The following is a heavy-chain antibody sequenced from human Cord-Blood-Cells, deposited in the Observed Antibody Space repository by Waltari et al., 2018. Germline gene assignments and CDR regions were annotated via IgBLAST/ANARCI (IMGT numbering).Heavy chain of an antibody. CDR1: GGSISSYY. V-gene: IGHV4-59*01. Sequence: QVQLQESGPGLVKPSETLSLTCTVSGGSISSYYWSWIRQPPGKGLEWIGYIYYSGSTKDNPSLKSRVTISVDTSKNQFSLKLSSVTAADTAVYYCARTLDGEVLDYWGQGTLVTVSS. J-gene: IGHJ4*02. D-gene: IGHD3-10*01. CDR3: ARTLDGEVLDY. CDR2: IYYSGST.